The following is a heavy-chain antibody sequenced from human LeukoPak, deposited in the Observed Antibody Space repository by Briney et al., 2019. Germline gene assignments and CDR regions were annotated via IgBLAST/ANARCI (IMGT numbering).Heavy chain of an antibody. CDR2: IYYSGST. J-gene: IGHJ4*02. V-gene: IGHV4-59*08. CDR3: ARHLSRKITAVGY. Sequence: SETLSLTCAVYGGSFSGYYWSWIRQPPGKGLEWIGYIYYSGSTNYNPSLKSRVTISVDTSKNQFSLKLSSVTAADTAVYYCARHLSRKITAVGYWGQGTLVTVSS. D-gene: IGHD6-6*01. CDR1: GGSFSGYY.